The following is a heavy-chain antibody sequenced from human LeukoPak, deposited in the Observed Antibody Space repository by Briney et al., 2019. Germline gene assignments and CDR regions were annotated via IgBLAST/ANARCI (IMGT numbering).Heavy chain of an antibody. Sequence: PGGSLRLSCAASGFTLRTDHMSWVRQAPGKGLEWVSVTYVDGGAYYADSVKGRFTISRDNSKNTVDLQMNNLRAEDTALYYGARVWELSFDHWGQGALVTVSS. D-gene: IGHD1-26*01. V-gene: IGHV3-53*01. CDR2: TYVDGGA. J-gene: IGHJ4*02. CDR1: GFTLRTDH. CDR3: ARVWELSFDH.